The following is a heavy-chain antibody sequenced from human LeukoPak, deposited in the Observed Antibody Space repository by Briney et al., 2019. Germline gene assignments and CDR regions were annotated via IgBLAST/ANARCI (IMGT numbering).Heavy chain of an antibody. J-gene: IGHJ4*02. Sequence: GGSLRLSCAASGFTFDDYAMPWVRQAPGKGLEWVSGISWNSGSIGYADSVKGRFTISKDNAKNSLYLQMNSLRAEDTALYYCAKDNYGDYVRLGSIDCWGQGTRVTVSS. D-gene: IGHD4-17*01. V-gene: IGHV3-9*01. CDR2: ISWNSGSI. CDR3: AKDNYGDYVRLGSIDC. CDR1: GFTFDDYA.